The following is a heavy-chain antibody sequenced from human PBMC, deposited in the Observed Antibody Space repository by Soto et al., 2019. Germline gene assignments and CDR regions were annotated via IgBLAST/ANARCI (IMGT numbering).Heavy chain of an antibody. V-gene: IGHV4-31*03. D-gene: IGHD3-3*01. CDR3: ARDRSAAHHTRGSIYP. Sequence: QVQLQESGPRLVKPSQTLSLTCNVSGDYIRSGGYYWSWIRQRPGKDLEWIGYIYYTGSTYYNRSLRSRLSMSVDTSENQFSLKLTSVTAADTAIYYCARDRSAAHHTRGSIYPWGQGIMVTVS. CDR2: IYYTGST. CDR1: GDYIRSGGYY. J-gene: IGHJ5*02.